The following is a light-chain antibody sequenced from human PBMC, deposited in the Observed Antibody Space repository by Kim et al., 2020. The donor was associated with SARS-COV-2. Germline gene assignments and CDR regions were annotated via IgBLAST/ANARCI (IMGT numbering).Light chain of an antibody. CDR3: QQYDRSPLT. CDR1: QSLGSDY. Sequence: LSPGERATLSCKASQSLGSDYLAWYQQKPGQAPRLLIYGASSRTSGIPDRFTGSGSGSDFTLTISRLEPEDFAVYYCQQYDRSPLTFGGGTKLEI. J-gene: IGKJ4*01. V-gene: IGKV3-20*01. CDR2: GAS.